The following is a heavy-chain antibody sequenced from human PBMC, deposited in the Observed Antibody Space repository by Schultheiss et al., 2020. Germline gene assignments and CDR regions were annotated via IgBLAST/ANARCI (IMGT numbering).Heavy chain of an antibody. J-gene: IGHJ4*02. CDR3: ARGGSNCSSTSCYVR. V-gene: IGHV4-31*03. CDR2: INHSGST. D-gene: IGHD2-2*01. Sequence: SQTLSLTCTVSGGSISSSSYYWSWIRQPAGKGLEWIGEINHSGSTNYNPSLKSRVTISVDTSKNQFSLKLSSVTAADTAVYYCARGGSNCSSTSCYVRWGKGTLVTVSS. CDR1: GGSISSSSYY.